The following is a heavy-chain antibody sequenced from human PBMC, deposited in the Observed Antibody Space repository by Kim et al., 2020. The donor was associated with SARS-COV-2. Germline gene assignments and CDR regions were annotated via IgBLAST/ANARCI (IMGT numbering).Heavy chain of an antibody. D-gene: IGHD3-10*01. CDR3: ARTTSGSYLGTFDY. J-gene: IGHJ4*02. V-gene: IGHV3-30*04. CDR1: GFTFSSYA. CDR2: ISYDGSNK. Sequence: GGSLRLSCAASGFTFSSYAMHWVRQAPGKGLEWVAVISYDGSNKYYADSVKGRFTISRDNSKNTLYLQMNSLRAEDTAVYYCARTTSGSYLGTFDYWGQGTLVTVSS.